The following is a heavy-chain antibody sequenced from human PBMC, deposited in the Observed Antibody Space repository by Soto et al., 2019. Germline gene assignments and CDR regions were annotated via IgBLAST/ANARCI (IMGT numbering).Heavy chain of an antibody. CDR3: ATLRIAAAATWYYFDY. J-gene: IGHJ4*02. V-gene: IGHV1-46*01. Sequence: ASVKVSCKASGYTFTSYYMHWVRQAPGQGLEWMGIINPSGGSTSYAQKFQGRVTMTEDTSTDTAYMELSSLRSEDTAVYYCATLRIAAAATWYYFDYWGQGTLVTVSS. CDR1: GYTFTSYY. CDR2: INPSGGST. D-gene: IGHD6-13*01.